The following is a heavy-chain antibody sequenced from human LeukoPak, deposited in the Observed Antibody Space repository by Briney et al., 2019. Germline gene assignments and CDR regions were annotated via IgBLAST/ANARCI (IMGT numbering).Heavy chain of an antibody. V-gene: IGHV1-18*01. D-gene: IGHD5-12*01. J-gene: IGHJ6*03. CDR1: GYTFSLYG. CDR3: ARAWLRRKYYYYMDV. Sequence: ASVKVSCKPSGYTFSLYGINWVRQAPGEGLEWMGWISGYNGHANYAQKFQGRVTLTTDASTNTAYMELRSLRSDDTAVYYCARAWLRRKYYYYMDVWGKGTTVTVSS. CDR2: ISGYNGHA.